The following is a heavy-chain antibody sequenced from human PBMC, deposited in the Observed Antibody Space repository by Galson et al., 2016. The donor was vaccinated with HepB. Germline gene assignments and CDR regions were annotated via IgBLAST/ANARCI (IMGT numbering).Heavy chain of an antibody. V-gene: IGHV3-23*01. CDR3: AKRPYSYGWHYGMDV. CDR2: STSGGTT. D-gene: IGHD5-18*01. Sequence: SLRLSCAASGLSFSSYAMSSVRQAPGRGLEWVSGSTSGGTTYYADSVKGRLTISRDNSKNILYLQMKSLRYEDTAVYYCAKRPYSYGWHYGMDVWGQGTTGTVSS. CDR1: GLSFSSYA. J-gene: IGHJ6*02.